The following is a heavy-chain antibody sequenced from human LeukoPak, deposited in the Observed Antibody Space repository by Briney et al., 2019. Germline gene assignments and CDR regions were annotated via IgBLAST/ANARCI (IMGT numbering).Heavy chain of an antibody. D-gene: IGHD4-17*01. Sequence: GGSLRLSCAASGFTFSSYAMSWVRQAPGKGLEWVSAMSGSDGSTYYADSVKGRFTISRDNSKNTLYLQMNSLRAEDTAAYYCAKDYTVTGFYFDYWGQGTLVTVSS. CDR1: GFTFSSYA. CDR2: MSGSDGST. V-gene: IGHV3-23*01. J-gene: IGHJ4*02. CDR3: AKDYTVTGFYFDY.